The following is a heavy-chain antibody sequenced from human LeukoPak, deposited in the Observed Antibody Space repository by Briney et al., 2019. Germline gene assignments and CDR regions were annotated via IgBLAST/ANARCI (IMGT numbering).Heavy chain of an antibody. CDR2: IYYSGST. CDR3: AKEGDDVVVPTSMADF. Sequence: SETLSLTCTVSGGSISSYYWSWIRQPPGKGLEWIGYIYYSGSTNYNPSLKSRVTISVDTSKNQFSLKLSSVTAADTAVYYCAKEGDDVVVPTSMADFWGQGALVTVSS. D-gene: IGHD2-2*01. V-gene: IGHV4-59*01. J-gene: IGHJ4*02. CDR1: GGSISSYY.